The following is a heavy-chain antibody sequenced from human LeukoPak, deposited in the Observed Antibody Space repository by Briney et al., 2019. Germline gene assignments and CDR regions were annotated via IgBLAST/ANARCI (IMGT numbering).Heavy chain of an antibody. V-gene: IGHV3-21*06. CDR1: GFTFSSYA. Sequence: GGSLRLSCAASGFTFSSYAMHWVRQAPGKGLEWVSCINSDRNTYYEDSVKGRFTISRDNAKNSMYLQMNSLRAEDTAVYYCTREGRGALNDAFKIWGQGKLVTVSS. D-gene: IGHD3-10*01. CDR2: INSDRNT. CDR3: TREGRGALNDAFKI. J-gene: IGHJ3*02.